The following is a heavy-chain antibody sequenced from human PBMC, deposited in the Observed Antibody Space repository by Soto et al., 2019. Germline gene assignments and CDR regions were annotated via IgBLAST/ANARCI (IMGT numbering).Heavy chain of an antibody. V-gene: IGHV1-46*01. CDR3: ASPHKGYCSSTSCYTNYYYYGMDV. CDR1: GYTFTSYY. D-gene: IGHD2-2*02. Sequence: QVQLVQSGAEVKKPGASVKVSCKASGYTFTSYYMHWVRQAPGQGLEWMGIINPSGGSTSYAQKFQGRVTMTRDTSTSTVYMELSSLRSEDTAVYYCASPHKGYCSSTSCYTNYYYYGMDVWGQGTTVTVSS. J-gene: IGHJ6*02. CDR2: INPSGGST.